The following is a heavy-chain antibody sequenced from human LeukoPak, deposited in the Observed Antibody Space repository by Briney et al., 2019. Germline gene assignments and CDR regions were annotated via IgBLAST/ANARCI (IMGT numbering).Heavy chain of an antibody. CDR3: ARDVAVRGVTNNWFDP. V-gene: IGHV1-2*02. D-gene: IGHD3-10*01. Sequence: GASVKVSCKASGYTFAGYYMHWVRQAPGQGLEWMGWINPNSGGTNYAQKFQGRVTMTRDTSISTAYMELSRLRSDDTAVYYCARDVAVRGVTNNWFDPWGQGTLVTVSS. CDR2: INPNSGGT. CDR1: GYTFAGYY. J-gene: IGHJ5*02.